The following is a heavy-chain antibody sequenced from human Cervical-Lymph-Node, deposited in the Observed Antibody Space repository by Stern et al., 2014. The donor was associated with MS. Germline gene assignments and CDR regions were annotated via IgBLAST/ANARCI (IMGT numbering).Heavy chain of an antibody. CDR2: MSFVGGNK. J-gene: IGHJ6*02. V-gene: IGHV3-30*03. CDR1: GFRLRNYA. CDR3: MGVGDAMHV. Sequence: QVQLVQSGGGVVQPGRSLTLSCAASGFRLRNYAMHWVRQAQGKGLEWGAVMSFVGGNKKYGYSVKGRFSISRDMANNTLFLQMNSLRLEDTAVYYCMGVGDAMHVWGQGTTVIVSS.